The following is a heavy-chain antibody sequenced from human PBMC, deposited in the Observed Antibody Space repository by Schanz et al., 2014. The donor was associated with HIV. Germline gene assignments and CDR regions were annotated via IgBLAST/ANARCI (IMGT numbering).Heavy chain of an antibody. CDR1: GFTFGTFS. J-gene: IGHJ4*02. CDR3: ARASVADFLDY. CDR2: ISSSGRYI. Sequence: EVQLVESGGGLVKPGGSLRLSCAASGFTFGTFSMNWVRQAPGKGLEWVSTISSSGRYIYYADSVKGRFTISRDDAKSSLFLQMNSLRAEDTAVYYCARASVADFLDYWGQGTLVTVSS. V-gene: IGHV3-21*01.